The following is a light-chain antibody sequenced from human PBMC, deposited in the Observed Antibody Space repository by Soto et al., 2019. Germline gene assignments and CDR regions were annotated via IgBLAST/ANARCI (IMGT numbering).Light chain of an antibody. CDR1: QSVSSSY. CDR3: QQYGSSPHT. Sequence: EIVLTQSPGTLSLSPGERATLSCRASQSVSSSYLAWYQHKPGQAPRLLIYGASSRATGIPDRFSGSGSGTDFNLTISRLEPEDFSVYYCQQYGSSPHTFGQGTQLEIK. V-gene: IGKV3-20*01. J-gene: IGKJ2*01. CDR2: GAS.